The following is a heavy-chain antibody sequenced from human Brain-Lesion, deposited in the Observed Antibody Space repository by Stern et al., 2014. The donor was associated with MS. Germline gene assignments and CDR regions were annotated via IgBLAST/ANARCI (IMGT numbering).Heavy chain of an antibody. D-gene: IGHD1-14*01. Sequence: VQLVQSGGDLVQPGRSLRLSCAAFGFTFDDYAMHWVRPASGKGLEWVAGISWNSGTIGYADSVKGRFTTSRDNAYSSLYLQMNSLRPEDTALYYCARDITGSSAYFAYWGQGTLVTVSS. J-gene: IGHJ4*02. CDR1: GFTFDDYA. CDR3: ARDITGSSAYFAY. V-gene: IGHV3-9*01. CDR2: ISWNSGTI.